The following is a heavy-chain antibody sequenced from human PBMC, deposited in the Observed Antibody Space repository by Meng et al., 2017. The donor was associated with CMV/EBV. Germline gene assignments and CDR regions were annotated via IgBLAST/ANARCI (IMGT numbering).Heavy chain of an antibody. J-gene: IGHJ3*01. V-gene: IGHV3-48*03. CDR3: AREPAPYDSSGHDGFDV. Sequence: GGSLRLSCAASGFSVSSYEVNWVRQAPGKGLEWVSFISSSGSTIHYADSVKGRFTISRDIAKNSLYLQMNSLRAEDTAVYYCAREPAPYDSSGHDGFDVWGQGTMVTVSS. CDR1: GFSVSSYE. CDR2: ISSSGSTI. D-gene: IGHD3-22*01.